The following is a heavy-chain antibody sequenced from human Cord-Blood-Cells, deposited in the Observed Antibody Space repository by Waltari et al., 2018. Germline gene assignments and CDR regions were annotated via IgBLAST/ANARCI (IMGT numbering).Heavy chain of an antibody. D-gene: IGHD1-26*01. CDR1: GFTVSRNY. J-gene: IGHJ3*02. V-gene: IGHV3-53*01. Sequence: EVQLVESGGGLIQPGGYLRLSCAASGFTVSRNYMSWVRQGPGKGLEWVSGIYSGGRKYYADSVEGRFTISRDNSKNTLYLQMNSLRAEDTAVYYCARSDRYSGSYYAFDIWGQGTMVTVSS. CDR3: ARSDRYSGSYYAFDI. CDR2: IYSGGRK.